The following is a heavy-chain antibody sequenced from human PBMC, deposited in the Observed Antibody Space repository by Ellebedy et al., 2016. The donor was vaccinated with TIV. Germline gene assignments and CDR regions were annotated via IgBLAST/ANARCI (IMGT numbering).Heavy chain of an antibody. D-gene: IGHD5-12*01. J-gene: IGHJ4*02. CDR1: GETSSSHA. CDR3: ARWGPYSGTFQGPFAF. CDR2: IIPILNVV. V-gene: IGHV1-69*04. Sequence: AASVKVSCKASGETSSSHALNWVRQAPGQGLEWVGRIIPILNVVNYARKFQGRVTITADRSTNIVYLELSSLRSEDTAVYYCARWGPYSGTFQGPFAFWGQGVLVTVSS.